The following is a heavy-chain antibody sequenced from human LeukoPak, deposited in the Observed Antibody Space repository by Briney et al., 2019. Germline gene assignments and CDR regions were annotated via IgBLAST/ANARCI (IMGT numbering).Heavy chain of an antibody. CDR1: GRSISSSSYS. D-gene: IGHD6-19*01. V-gene: IGHV4-39*07. CDR3: ARWGGAVAGTIVDY. CDR2: IYYSGST. J-gene: IGHJ4*02. Sequence: PSETLSLTCTVSGRSISSSSYSWGWIRQPPGNGLEWIGSIYYSGSTYYTPSLKSRVTISVDTSKNQFSLKLSSVTAADTAVYYCARWGGAVAGTIVDYWGQGTLVTVSS.